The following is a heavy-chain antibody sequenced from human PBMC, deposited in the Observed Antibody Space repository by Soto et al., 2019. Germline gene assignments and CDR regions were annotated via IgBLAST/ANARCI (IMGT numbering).Heavy chain of an antibody. V-gene: IGHV2-5*02. CDR3: AHRLGYCSSTTCYAADNYFDY. J-gene: IGHJ4*02. CDR2: IYWDDDK. Sequence: QITLKESGPTLVKPTQTLTLTCTFSGFSLTTTGVGVGWIRQPPGKALEWLALIYWDDDKRFSPSLKSRLTITKDTTKNQDVLTMTNMDPVDTATYYCAHRLGYCSSTTCYAADNYFDYWGQGTLVTVSS. D-gene: IGHD2-2*01. CDR1: GFSLTTTGVG.